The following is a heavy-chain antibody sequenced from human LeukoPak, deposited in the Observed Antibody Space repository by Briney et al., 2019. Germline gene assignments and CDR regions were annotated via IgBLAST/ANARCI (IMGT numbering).Heavy chain of an antibody. Sequence: PSETLSLTCAVSGGSITRGSYYWTWIRQPAGKALEWIGPVFTSGNTNYNPSLKGRVTISIETSKSQFSLNLNSVTAADTAVYYCARGTGSLFYWGHGILVTVSS. D-gene: IGHD3-10*01. V-gene: IGHV4-61*02. CDR1: GGSITRGSYY. CDR3: ARGTGSLFY. J-gene: IGHJ4*01. CDR2: VFTSGNT.